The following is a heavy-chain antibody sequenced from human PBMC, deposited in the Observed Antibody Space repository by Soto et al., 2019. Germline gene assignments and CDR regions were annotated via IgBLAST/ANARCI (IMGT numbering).Heavy chain of an antibody. CDR1: GFTFSNAW. Sequence: GGSLRLSCAASGFTFSNAWMSWVRQAPGKGLEWVGRIRSKTDGGTTDYAAPVKGRFTISRDDSKNTLYLQMNSLKTEDTAVYYCATTSYCSGASCFAADYYFYGMDVWGQGTTVTVSS. D-gene: IGHD2-15*01. CDR3: ATTSYCSGASCFAADYYFYGMDV. CDR2: IRSKTDGGTT. V-gene: IGHV3-15*01. J-gene: IGHJ6*02.